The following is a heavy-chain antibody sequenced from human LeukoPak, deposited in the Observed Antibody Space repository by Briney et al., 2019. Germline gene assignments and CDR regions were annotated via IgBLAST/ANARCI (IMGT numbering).Heavy chain of an antibody. Sequence: SQTLSLTCAVSGDSISRDIYYWSWIRQYPGRDLEWIGYILYSGNAYFNPSLKSRATMSVDTSKNQFSLRLRSATAADTAIYYCARENSGSYLRKWFDPWGQGSLVTVSS. CDR3: ARENSGSYLRKWFDP. V-gene: IGHV4-31*11. J-gene: IGHJ5*02. D-gene: IGHD1-26*01. CDR2: ILYSGNA. CDR1: GDSISRDIYY.